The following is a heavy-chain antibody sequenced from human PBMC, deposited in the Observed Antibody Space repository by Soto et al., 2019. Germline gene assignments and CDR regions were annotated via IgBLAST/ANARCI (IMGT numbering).Heavy chain of an antibody. J-gene: IGHJ4*02. CDR2: INPSGGYT. CDR1: GYTFTSYY. CDR3: ARARNYFDY. V-gene: IGHV1-46*01. Sequence: QVQLVQSGAEVKKPGASVKVSCKASGYTFTSYYMHWVRQAPGQGLEWMGIINPSGGYTSYAQKFQGRVTMTRDTSTRTAYVELSSLRSEDTAVYYCARARNYFDYWGQGTLVTVSS.